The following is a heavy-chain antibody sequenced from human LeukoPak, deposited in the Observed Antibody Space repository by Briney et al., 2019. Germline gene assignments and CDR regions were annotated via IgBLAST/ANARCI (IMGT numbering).Heavy chain of an antibody. CDR1: GFTFDDYG. D-gene: IGHD1-26*01. CDR3: AKYGVGETYFGDY. CDR2: LSGLGYRT. J-gene: IGHJ4*02. Sequence: GGSLRLSCAASGFTFDDYGMNWVRQAPGKGLEWVSGLSGLGYRTHYADSVRGRFIISRDNSKNSLFLQMNSLRVEDTAVYYCAKYGVGETYFGDYWGQGALVIVSS. V-gene: IGHV3-23*01.